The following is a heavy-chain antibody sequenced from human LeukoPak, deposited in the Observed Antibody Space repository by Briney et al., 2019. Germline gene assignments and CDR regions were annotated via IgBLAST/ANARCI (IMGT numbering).Heavy chain of an antibody. CDR1: GFTFSSYW. CDR2: INSDGSNT. D-gene: IGHD5-18*01. CDR3: ARGGRGYSYGYDY. J-gene: IGHJ4*02. Sequence: GGSLRLSCAASGFTFSSYWMHWVRQAPGKGLVWVSRINSDGSNTSYADSVKGRFTISRDNAKNTLYLQMNSLSAEDTAVYYCARGGRGYSYGYDYWGQGTLVTDSS. V-gene: IGHV3-74*01.